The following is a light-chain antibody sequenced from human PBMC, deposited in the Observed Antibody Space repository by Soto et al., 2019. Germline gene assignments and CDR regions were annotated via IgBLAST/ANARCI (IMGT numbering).Light chain of an antibody. V-gene: IGKV3-11*01. CDR2: DAS. Sequence: ETVMTPSPATLSLSPVERATLSCRASQSVSSYLAWYQQKPGQAPRLLIYDASNRATGIPARFSGSGSGTDFTLTISSLEPEDFAVYYCQQRSNWPRVTFGPGTKVDIK. CDR3: QQRSNWPRVT. J-gene: IGKJ3*01. CDR1: QSVSSY.